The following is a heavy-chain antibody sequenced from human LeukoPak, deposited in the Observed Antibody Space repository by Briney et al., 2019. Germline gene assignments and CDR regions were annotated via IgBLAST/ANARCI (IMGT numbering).Heavy chain of an antibody. V-gene: IGHV3-23*01. Sequence: PGGSLRLSCVASGFTFSSFAMSWVRQAPGKGLEWVSLISTSGTATYYADSVKGRFTISRDNSKNTMYLQMNSLGAEDTALYYCAKGSYSSGWISDYWGQGTLVTVSS. CDR3: AKGSYSSGWISDY. CDR1: GFTFSSFA. D-gene: IGHD6-19*01. J-gene: IGHJ4*02. CDR2: ISTSGTAT.